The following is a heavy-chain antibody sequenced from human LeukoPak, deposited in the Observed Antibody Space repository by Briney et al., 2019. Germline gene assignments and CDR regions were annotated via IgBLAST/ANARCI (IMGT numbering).Heavy chain of an antibody. CDR3: ARHSKYQLLYHWNWFDP. CDR1: GYSISSGYY. D-gene: IGHD2-2*02. Sequence: KTSETLSLTCAVSGYSISSGYYWGWIRQPPGKGLEWIGSIYHSGSTYYNPSLKSRVTISVDTSKNQFSLKLSSVTAADTAVYYCARHSKYQLLYHWNWFDPWGQGTLVTVSS. V-gene: IGHV4-38-2*01. J-gene: IGHJ5*02. CDR2: IYHSGST.